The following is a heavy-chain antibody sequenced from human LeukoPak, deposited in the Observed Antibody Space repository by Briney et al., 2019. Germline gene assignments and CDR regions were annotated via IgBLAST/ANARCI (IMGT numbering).Heavy chain of an antibody. J-gene: IGHJ4*02. D-gene: IGHD1-26*01. CDR1: GGSISSYY. CDR3: ARGAAGWEPAPYYFDY. CDR2: IYYSGST. Sequence: SETLSLTCTVSGGSISSYYWSWIRQPPGKGLEWIGYIYYSGSTNYNPSLKGRVTISVDTSKNQFSLKLSSVTAADTAVYYCARGAAGWEPAPYYFDYWGQGTLVTVSS. V-gene: IGHV4-59*01.